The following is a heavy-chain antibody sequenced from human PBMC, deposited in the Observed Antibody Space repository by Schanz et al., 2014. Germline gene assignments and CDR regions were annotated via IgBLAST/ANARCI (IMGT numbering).Heavy chain of an antibody. CDR3: TTGGRRGYSHYFYGMDV. CDR1: GFIFSNHG. J-gene: IGHJ6*02. D-gene: IGHD5-18*01. Sequence: VQLVESGGGVVQPGGSLRLSCEASGFIFSNHGMNWVRQAPGKGLEWVGRIKTKTDGGTTDYAAPVKGRFTISRDDSTNTLYLQMNSLKTEDTAVYYCTTGGRRGYSHYFYGMDVWGQGTTVTVSS. V-gene: IGHV3-15*01. CDR2: IKTKTDGGTT.